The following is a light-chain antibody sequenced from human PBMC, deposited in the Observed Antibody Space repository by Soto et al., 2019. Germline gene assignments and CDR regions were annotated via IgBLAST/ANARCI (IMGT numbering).Light chain of an antibody. CDR1: QSVSSSY. V-gene: IGKV3-20*01. CDR3: PQYGCSPLT. Sequence: EIVLTQSPGTLSLSPGERATLSCRASQSVSSSYLAWYQQKPGQAPRLLIYGASSRATGIPDRFSGSGSGARFTLNIRQLEPEDFAVYYCPQYGCSPLTFGGGTKVEIK. CDR2: GAS. J-gene: IGKJ4*01.